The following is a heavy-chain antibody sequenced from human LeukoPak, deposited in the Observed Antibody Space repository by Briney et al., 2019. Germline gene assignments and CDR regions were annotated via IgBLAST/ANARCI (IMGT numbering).Heavy chain of an antibody. CDR2: ISGSGGST. V-gene: IGHV3-23*01. CDR3: AKDVSRDPPFWYYYYYSMDV. J-gene: IGHJ6*02. D-gene: IGHD3-3*01. CDR1: GFTFSSYA. Sequence: PGGSLRLSCAASGFTFSSYAMSWVRQAPGKGLEWVSAISGSGGSTYYADSVKGRFTISRDNSKNTLYLQMNSLRAEDTAVYYCAKDVSRDPPFWYYYYYSMDVWGQGTTVTVSS.